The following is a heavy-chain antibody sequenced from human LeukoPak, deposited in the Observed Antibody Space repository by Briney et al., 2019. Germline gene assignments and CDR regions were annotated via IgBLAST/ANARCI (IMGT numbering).Heavy chain of an antibody. CDR3: TSRHYYGSGSYYNAGGVIDY. D-gene: IGHD3-10*01. Sequence: GGSLRLSCAASGFTFSGSAMHWVRQASWKGLEWVGRIRSKANSYATAYAASVKGRFTISRDDSKNTAYLQMNSLKTEGTAVYYCTSRHYYGSGSYYNAGGVIDYWGQGTLVTVSS. CDR2: IRSKANSYAT. CDR1: GFTFSGSA. J-gene: IGHJ4*02. V-gene: IGHV3-73*01.